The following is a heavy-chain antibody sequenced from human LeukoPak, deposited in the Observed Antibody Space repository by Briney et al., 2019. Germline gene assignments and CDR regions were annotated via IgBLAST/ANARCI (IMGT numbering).Heavy chain of an antibody. CDR1: GFRFSGIG. D-gene: IGHD3/OR15-3a*01. CDR2: IRNDGGNK. V-gene: IGHV3-30*02. J-gene: IGHJ3*02. Sequence: GGSLRLSCAASGFRFSGIGMHWVRQAPGKGLDWVAYIRNDGGNKQYADSVKGRFSISRDNSKNTLSLEMNSLRAEDTAVYYCARTEDHDAFDIWGQGTMVTVSS. CDR3: ARTEDHDAFDI.